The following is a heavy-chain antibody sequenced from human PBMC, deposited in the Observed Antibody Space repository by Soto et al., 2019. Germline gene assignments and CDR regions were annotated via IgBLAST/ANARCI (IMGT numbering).Heavy chain of an antibody. CDR3: ARELQGLYYFDY. D-gene: IGHD2-15*01. Sequence: ASVKVSCKASGYTFISYAIRWVRQAPGQRLEWMGWINAGNGNTKYSQKFQGRVTITRDTSASTAYMELPSLRSEDTAVYYCARELQGLYYFDYWGQGTLVTVSS. CDR2: INAGNGNT. V-gene: IGHV1-3*01. J-gene: IGHJ4*02. CDR1: GYTFISYA.